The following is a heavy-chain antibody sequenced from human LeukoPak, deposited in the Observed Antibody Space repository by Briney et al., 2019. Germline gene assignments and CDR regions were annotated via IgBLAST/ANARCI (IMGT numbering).Heavy chain of an antibody. CDR2: IIPIFGTA. CDR3: FTARAHYGSGSYPLDY. D-gene: IGHD3-10*01. CDR1: GGTFSSYA. V-gene: IGHV1-69*13. J-gene: IGHJ4*02. Sequence: SVKVSCKASGGTFSSYAISWVRQAPGQGLEWMGGIIPIFGTANYAQKFQGRVTITADESTSTAYMELSSLRSEDTAVYYCFTARAHYGSGSYPLDYWGQGTLVTVSS.